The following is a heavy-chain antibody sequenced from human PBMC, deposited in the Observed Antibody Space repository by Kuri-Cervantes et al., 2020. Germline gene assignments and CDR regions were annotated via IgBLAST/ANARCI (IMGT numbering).Heavy chain of an antibody. J-gene: IGHJ5*02. CDR3: ARGRRRPYCSGGSCYSGGWFDP. V-gene: IGHV1-2*02. Sequence: ASVKVSCKASGYTFTGYYMHWVRQAPGQGLEWMGWINPNSGGTNYAQKFQGRVTITRDTSISTAYMELSRLRSDDTAVYYCARGRRRPYCSGGSCYSGGWFDPWGQGTLVTVSS. CDR1: GYTFTGYY. D-gene: IGHD2-15*01. CDR2: INPNSGGT.